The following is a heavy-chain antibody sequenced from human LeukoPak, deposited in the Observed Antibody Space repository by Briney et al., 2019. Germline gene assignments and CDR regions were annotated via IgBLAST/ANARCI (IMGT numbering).Heavy chain of an antibody. CDR3: ARGYYYYGMDV. V-gene: IGHV4-59*01. J-gene: IGHJ6*04. Sequence: SETLSLTCTVSGGSISSYYWSWIRQPPGKGLEWIGYIYYSGSTNYNPSLKSRVTISVDTSKNQFSLKLSSVTAADTAVYYCARGYYYYGMDVWGKGITVTVSS. CDR2: IYYSGST. CDR1: GGSISSYY.